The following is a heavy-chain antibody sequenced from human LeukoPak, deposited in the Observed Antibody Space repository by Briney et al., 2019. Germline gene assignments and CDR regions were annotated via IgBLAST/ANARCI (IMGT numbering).Heavy chain of an antibody. J-gene: IGHJ4*02. D-gene: IGHD3-10*01. CDR3: AKAARDGYYFDY. CDR2: ICGSGGCT. Sequence: GGSLRLSCAASGFTFSSYGMNWVRQAPGKGLEWVSGICGSGGCTYYADSVKGRFTISRDNSKTTLYLQMNSLRAEDTAVFYCAKAARDGYYFDYWGQGILVTVSS. CDR1: GFTFSSYG. V-gene: IGHV3-23*01.